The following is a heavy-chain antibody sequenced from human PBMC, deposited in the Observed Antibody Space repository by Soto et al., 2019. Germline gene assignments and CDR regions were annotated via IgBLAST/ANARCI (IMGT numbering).Heavy chain of an antibody. J-gene: IGHJ6*02. D-gene: IGHD2-15*01. CDR1: GFTFSGYA. Sequence: GGSLRLSCAASGFTFSGYAMHWVRQAPGKGLEWVALISYDGSNKYYGDSVKGRFAVSRDSSKNTVFLQMNSLRAEDTAVYYCARGGGGYYYYGMDVWGQGTTVTVSS. CDR3: ARGGGGYYYYGMDV. V-gene: IGHV3-30*09. CDR2: ISYDGSNK.